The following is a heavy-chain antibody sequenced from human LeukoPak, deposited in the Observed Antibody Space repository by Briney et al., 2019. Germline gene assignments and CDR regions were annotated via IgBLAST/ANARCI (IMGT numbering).Heavy chain of an antibody. CDR1: GGSFSGYY. Sequence: SETLSLTCAVYGGSFSGYYWSWIRHPPGKGLEWIGEINHSGSTNYNPSLKSRVTISLDTSRNQLSLKLNSVTAADTAVYYCAKSNGYGLVDIWGQGTMVTVSS. J-gene: IGHJ3*02. V-gene: IGHV4-34*01. D-gene: IGHD3-10*01. CDR3: AKSNGYGLVDI. CDR2: INHSGST.